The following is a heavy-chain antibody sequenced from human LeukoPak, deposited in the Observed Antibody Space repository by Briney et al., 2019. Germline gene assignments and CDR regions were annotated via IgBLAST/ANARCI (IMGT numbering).Heavy chain of an antibody. Sequence: SETLSLTCSISGGSFSSYFWSWVRQPAGKGLEWIGRIYPSGNTNYNPSLKSRVTLSVDTSKNQFSLKLSSVTAADTAVYYCARDPYSSGWYAYFDYWGQGTLVTVSS. J-gene: IGHJ4*02. CDR3: ARDPYSSGWYAYFDY. D-gene: IGHD6-19*01. V-gene: IGHV4-4*07. CDR1: GGSFSSYF. CDR2: IYPSGNT.